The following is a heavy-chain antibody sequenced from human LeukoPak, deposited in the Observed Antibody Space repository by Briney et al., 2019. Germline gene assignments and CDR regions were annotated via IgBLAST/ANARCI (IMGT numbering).Heavy chain of an antibody. V-gene: IGHV1-46*01. CDR2: INHSGGST. D-gene: IGHD5-18*01. J-gene: IGHJ4*02. CDR3: ARPGYSYGLDY. CDR1: RYTFTGYY. Sequence: ASVKVACKAYRYTFTGYYMHWVLQAPEQGLDGMGIINHSGGSTSYAQKFKGRLTITRDTSTSTVFMELSSLRSEDTAVYYCARPGYSYGLDYWGQGTLVTVSS.